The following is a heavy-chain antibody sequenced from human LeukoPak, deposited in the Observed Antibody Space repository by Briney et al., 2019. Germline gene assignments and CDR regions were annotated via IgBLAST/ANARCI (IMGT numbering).Heavy chain of an antibody. CDR3: ARLQYSAYDSGSDY. Sequence: TSETLSLTCTVSGGSIRSSNYYWGRIRQPPGKGLEWIGSIYYSGSTYYNPSLKSRVTISVDTSKNQFSLKLTSVTAADTAVYYCARLQYSAYDSGSDYWGQGTLVTVSS. D-gene: IGHD5-12*01. CDR2: IYYSGST. V-gene: IGHV4-39*01. CDR1: GGSIRSSNYY. J-gene: IGHJ4*02.